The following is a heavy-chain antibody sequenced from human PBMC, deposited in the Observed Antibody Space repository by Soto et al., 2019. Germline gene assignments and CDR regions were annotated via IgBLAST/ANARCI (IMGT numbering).Heavy chain of an antibody. CDR3: ARDRGYDYGGKSNYYYGMDV. D-gene: IGHD4-17*01. V-gene: IGHV1-69*06. CDR2: IIPIFGTA. J-gene: IGHJ6*02. Sequence: GASVKVSCKASGGTFSSYAISWVRQAPGQGLEWMGGIIPIFGTANYAQKFQGRVTITADKSTSTAYMELSSLRSEDTAVYYCARDRGYDYGGKSNYYYGMDVWGQGTTVTVSS. CDR1: GGTFSSYA.